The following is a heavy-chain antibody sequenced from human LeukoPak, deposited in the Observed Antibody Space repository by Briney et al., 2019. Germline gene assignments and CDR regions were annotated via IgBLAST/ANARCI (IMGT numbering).Heavy chain of an antibody. CDR1: GGSISSYY. D-gene: IGHD3-22*01. CDR3: ARVKWVYYFDY. CDR2: IYYSGST. V-gene: IGHV4-59*01. J-gene: IGHJ4*02. Sequence: SETLSLTCTVSGGSISSYYWSWIRQPPGKGLEWIGYIYYSGSTNYNPSLKSRVTISVDTSKNQFSLKLSSVTAADTAVYYCARVKWVYYFDYWGQGTLVTGSS.